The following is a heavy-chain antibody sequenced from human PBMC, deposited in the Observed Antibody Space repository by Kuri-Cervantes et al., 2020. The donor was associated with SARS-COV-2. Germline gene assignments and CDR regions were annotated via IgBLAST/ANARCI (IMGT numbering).Heavy chain of an antibody. J-gene: IGHJ4*02. Sequence: GGSLRLSCKGSGYSFTSYWIGWVRQMPGKGLEWMGIIYPGDSDTRYSPSFRGQVTISADKSISTAYLQWSSLKASDTAMYYCARHATYYYDSSGYYVWGQGTLVTVSS. CDR3: ARHATYYYDSSGYYV. CDR1: GYSFTSYW. D-gene: IGHD3-22*01. V-gene: IGHV5-51*01. CDR2: IYPGDSDT.